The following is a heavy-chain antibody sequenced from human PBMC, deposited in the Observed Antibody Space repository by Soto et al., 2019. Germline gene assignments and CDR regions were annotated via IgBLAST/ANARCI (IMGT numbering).Heavy chain of an antibody. CDR2: MNPNSGNT. CDR1: GYTFTSYD. CDR3: ARWIYDFWSGYYGHYGMDV. J-gene: IGHJ6*02. V-gene: IGHV1-8*01. Sequence: GASVKVSCKASGYTFTSYDINWVRQATGQGLEWMGWMNPNSGNTGYAQKFQGRVTMTRNTSISTAYMELSSLRSEDTAVYYCARWIYDFWSGYYGHYGMDVWGQGTTVTVSS. D-gene: IGHD3-3*01.